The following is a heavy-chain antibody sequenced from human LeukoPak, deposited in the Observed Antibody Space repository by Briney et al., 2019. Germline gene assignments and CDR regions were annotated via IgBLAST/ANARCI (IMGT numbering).Heavy chain of an antibody. CDR2: ISSSGSTI. D-gene: IGHD3-3*01. Sequence: GGSLRLSCAASGFTYSDYYVSWIRQAPGKGLEWVSYISSSGSTIYYADSVKGRFTISRDNAKNSLYLQMNSLRAEDTAVYYCARGAITIFGVVTPTHGMDVWGQGTTVTVSS. V-gene: IGHV3-11*01. CDR1: GFTYSDYY. J-gene: IGHJ6*02. CDR3: ARGAITIFGVVTPTHGMDV.